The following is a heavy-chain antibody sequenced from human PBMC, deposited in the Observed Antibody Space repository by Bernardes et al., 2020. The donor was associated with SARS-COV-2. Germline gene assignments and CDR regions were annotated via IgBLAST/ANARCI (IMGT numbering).Heavy chain of an antibody. Sequence: GGSLRLSCAASGFGFSGFWMSWIRQAPGKGLEWVANIKHDGSEKYYVDSVKGRFTISRDNTKNSLSLQMNSLGAEDTAVYYCARHRKVYYDYSGYEDYWGQGTLVTVSS. J-gene: IGHJ4*02. CDR3: ARHRKVYYDYSGYEDY. D-gene: IGHD3-22*01. CDR2: IKHDGSEK. CDR1: GFGFSGFW. V-gene: IGHV3-7*01.